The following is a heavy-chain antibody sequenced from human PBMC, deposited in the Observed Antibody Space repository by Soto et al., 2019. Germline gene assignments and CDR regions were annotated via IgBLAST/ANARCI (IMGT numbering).Heavy chain of an antibody. J-gene: IGHJ6*02. D-gene: IGHD3-10*01. V-gene: IGHV3-15*07. Sequence: GGSLRLSCAASGFTFSNAWMNWVRQGPGKGLEWVGRIKSKTDGGTTDYAAPVKGRFTISRDDSKNTLYLQMNSLKIEDTAEYYCTTTPRITLVRGVIIKADGMDVWGQGTTVTVSS. CDR1: GFTFSNAW. CDR2: IKSKTDGGTT. CDR3: TTTPRITLVRGVIIKADGMDV.